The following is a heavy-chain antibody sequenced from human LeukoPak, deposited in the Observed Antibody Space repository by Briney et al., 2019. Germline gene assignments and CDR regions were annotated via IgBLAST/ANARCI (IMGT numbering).Heavy chain of an antibody. CDR1: GFTFSSYG. J-gene: IGHJ4*02. CDR2: IWYDGSNK. V-gene: IGHV3-33*01. Sequence: GRSLRLSCAASGFTFSSYGMHWVRQAPGKGPEWVAVIWYDGSNKYHADSVKGRFTISRDNSKNTLYLQMNSLRAEDTAVYYCATETGPFYFDYWGQGTLVTVSS. CDR3: ATETGPFYFDY. D-gene: IGHD1-1*01.